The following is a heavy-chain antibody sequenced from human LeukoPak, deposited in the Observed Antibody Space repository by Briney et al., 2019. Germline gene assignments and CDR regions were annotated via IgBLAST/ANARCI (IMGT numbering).Heavy chain of an antibody. CDR2: IYYSGST. V-gene: IGHV4-59*01. CDR3: ARFRLGSDYYHMDV. D-gene: IGHD7-27*01. CDR1: GGSISSYY. J-gene: IGHJ6*03. Sequence: SETLSLTCTVSGGSISSYYWSWIRQPPGKGLEWIGYIYYSGSTSYNPSLKSRVTISVDTSKNQFSLKLSSVTAADTAVYYCARFRLGSDYYHMDVWGKGTTVTVSS.